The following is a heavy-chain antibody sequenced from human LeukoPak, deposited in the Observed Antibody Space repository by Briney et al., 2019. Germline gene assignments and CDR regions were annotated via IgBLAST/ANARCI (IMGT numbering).Heavy chain of an antibody. J-gene: IGHJ4*02. CDR2: INPNSGGT. V-gene: IGHV1-2*06. CDR3: ASLGSFGGVIALDY. Sequence: ASVKVSCKASGYTFTGYYMHWVRQAPGQGLEWMGRINPNSGGTNYAQKLQGRVTMTRDTSISTAYMELSRLRSGDTAVYYCASLGSFGGVIALDYWGQGTLVTVSS. D-gene: IGHD3-16*02. CDR1: GYTFTGYY.